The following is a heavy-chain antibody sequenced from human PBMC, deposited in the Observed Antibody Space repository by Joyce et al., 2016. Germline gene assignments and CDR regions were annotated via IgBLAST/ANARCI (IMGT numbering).Heavy chain of an antibody. V-gene: IGHV1-69*01. CDR3: ARNGCSSASCPTGYLYYDMDV. J-gene: IGHJ6*02. CDR1: GGTFSTDA. D-gene: IGHD2-2*01. Sequence: QVQLVQSGAEVKKPGSSVKVSCKAYGGTFSTDAISWVRQAPGQGLEWMGGITPVLGTANYSQKFQGRVSMTADESTSTVYVELRSLRAEDTGVYYCARNGCSSASCPTGYLYYDMDVWGPGTTVTVS. CDR2: ITPVLGTA.